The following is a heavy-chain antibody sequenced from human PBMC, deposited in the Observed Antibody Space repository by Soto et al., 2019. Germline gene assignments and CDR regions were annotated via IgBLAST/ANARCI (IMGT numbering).Heavy chain of an antibody. CDR1: GFTFSSYA. Sequence: GGSLRLSCAASGFTFSSYAMSWVRQAPGKGLEWVSAISGSGGSTYYADSVKGRFTISRDNSKNTLYLQMNSLRAGDTAVYYCAKDSFWSGPAYYYYGMDVWGQGTTVTVSS. V-gene: IGHV3-23*01. D-gene: IGHD3-3*01. J-gene: IGHJ6*02. CDR2: ISGSGGST. CDR3: AKDSFWSGPAYYYYGMDV.